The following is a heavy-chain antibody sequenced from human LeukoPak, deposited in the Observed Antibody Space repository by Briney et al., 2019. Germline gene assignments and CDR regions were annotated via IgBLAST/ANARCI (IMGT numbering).Heavy chain of an antibody. CDR3: ARYRRSLSPAGRAGPRFDP. V-gene: IGHV1-18*01. CDR1: GYIFTSYG. D-gene: IGHD6-19*01. J-gene: IGHJ5*02. CDR2: ISAYNGNT. Sequence: ASVKVSCKASGYIFTSYGIIWVRQAPGQGLQWMGWISAYNGNTNYAQKLQGRVTMTTDTSTSTAYMELRSLRSDDTAVYYCARYRRSLSPAGRAGPRFDPWGQGTLVTVSS.